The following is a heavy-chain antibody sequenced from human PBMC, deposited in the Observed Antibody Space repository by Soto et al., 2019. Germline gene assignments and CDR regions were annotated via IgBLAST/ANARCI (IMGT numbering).Heavy chain of an antibody. V-gene: IGHV3-23*01. Sequence: GALRLSCVGSGFAFSSYAINWVRQAPGKRPEWVSRISASGVTTIYADSVKGRLTISRDKSKDSLYLPKDNRRADDTAVYYCVKARTNCNFNRSFFESWGRGNLVTVSS. CDR2: ISASGVTT. J-gene: IGHJ4*02. D-gene: IGHD1-1*01. CDR3: VKARTNCNFNRSFFES. CDR1: GFAFSSYA.